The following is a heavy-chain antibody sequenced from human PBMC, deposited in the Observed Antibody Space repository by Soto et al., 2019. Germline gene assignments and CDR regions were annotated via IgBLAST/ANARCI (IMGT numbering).Heavy chain of an antibody. V-gene: IGHV3-49*03. CDR1: GFTFGDYA. D-gene: IGHD1-26*01. Sequence: GGSLRLSCTASGFTFGDYAMSWFRQAPGKGLEWVGFIRSKAYGGTTEYADSVKGRFTISRDNAKNSLYLQMNSLRAEDTAAYYCASRLGSYYEPPLNWGQGTLVTVSS. CDR2: IRSKAYGGTT. J-gene: IGHJ4*02. CDR3: ASRLGSYYEPPLN.